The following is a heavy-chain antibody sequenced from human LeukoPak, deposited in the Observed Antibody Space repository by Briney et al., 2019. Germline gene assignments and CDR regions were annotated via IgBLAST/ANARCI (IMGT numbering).Heavy chain of an antibody. CDR3: TTAPDSMDC. D-gene: IGHD3-3*01. CDR1: GFTFSSAW. V-gene: IGHV3-15*01. J-gene: IGHJ4*02. CDR2: IKSKTDGGTA. Sequence: PGGSLRLSCAASGFTFSSAWMTWVRQAPGKGLEWVGRIKSKTDGGTAEHAAPVKGRFTISRDDSQNTLYMQMNSLRPEDTAVYYCTTAPDSMDCWGQGTLVTVSS.